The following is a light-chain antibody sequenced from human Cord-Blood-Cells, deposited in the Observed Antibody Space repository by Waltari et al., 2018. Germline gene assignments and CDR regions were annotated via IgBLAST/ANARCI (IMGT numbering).Light chain of an antibody. CDR2: LGS. CDR3: MQALQTPAT. J-gene: IGKJ1*01. V-gene: IGKV2-28*01. Sequence: DIVMTQSPLSLPVTHGEPASISCRSSQSLLHSNGYNYLDWYLQKPGQSPQLLIYLGSNRASGVPDRFSCSGSGTDFTLKISRVEAEDVGVYYCMQALQTPATFGQGTKVEIK. CDR1: QSLLHSNGYNY.